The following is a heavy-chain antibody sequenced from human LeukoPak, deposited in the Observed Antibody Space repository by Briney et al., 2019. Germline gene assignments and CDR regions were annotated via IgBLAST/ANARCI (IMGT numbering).Heavy chain of an antibody. J-gene: IGHJ5*02. Sequence: SVKVSCKASGGTFSSYAISWVRQAPGQGLEWMGGIIPIFGTANYAQKFQGRVTITADESTSTAYMELSSLRSEDTTVYYCARNPNYDFWSEGNWFDPWGQGTLVTVSS. V-gene: IGHV1-69*13. CDR1: GGTFSSYA. CDR3: ARNPNYDFWSEGNWFDP. D-gene: IGHD3-3*01. CDR2: IIPIFGTA.